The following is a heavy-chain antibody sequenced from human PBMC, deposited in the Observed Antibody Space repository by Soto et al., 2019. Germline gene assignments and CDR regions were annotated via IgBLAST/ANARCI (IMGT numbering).Heavy chain of an antibody. J-gene: IGHJ3*02. D-gene: IGHD3-22*01. Sequence: GASVKVSCKASGYTFTSYYMHWVRQAPGQGPEWMGIINPSGGSTSYAQKFQGRVTMTRDTSTSTVYMELSSLRSEDTAVYYCARDLWYYYDSSGYYGSDAFDIWGQGTMVTVSS. V-gene: IGHV1-46*01. CDR3: ARDLWYYYDSSGYYGSDAFDI. CDR1: GYTFTSYY. CDR2: INPSGGST.